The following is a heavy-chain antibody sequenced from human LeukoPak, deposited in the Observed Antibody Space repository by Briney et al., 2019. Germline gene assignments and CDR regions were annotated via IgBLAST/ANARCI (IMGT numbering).Heavy chain of an antibody. CDR2: IYYSGST. V-gene: IGHV4-59*01. Sequence: SETLPLTCTVSGGSISSYYWNWIRQPPGKGLEWIGYIYYSGSTNYNPSLKSRVTTSVDTSKNQFSLKLSSVTAADTAVYYCARERLGYYDRSGLDYWGQGTLVTVSS. D-gene: IGHD3-22*01. CDR3: ARERLGYYDRSGLDY. CDR1: GGSISSYY. J-gene: IGHJ4*02.